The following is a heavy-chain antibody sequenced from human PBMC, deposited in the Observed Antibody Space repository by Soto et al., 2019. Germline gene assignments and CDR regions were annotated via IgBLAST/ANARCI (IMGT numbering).Heavy chain of an antibody. CDR2: IYTGGGT. J-gene: IGHJ4*02. Sequence: EMQLVESGGGLVQLGGSLRLSCAASGLTISTNPMSWVRQAPGKGLEWVSVIYTGGGTHYADSVKGRFTISRDNSKNTVNLQMNSLRPEDTAVYYCAKDGSGHWGQGTLVTVSS. V-gene: IGHV3-66*01. CDR1: GLTISTNP. CDR3: AKDGSGH.